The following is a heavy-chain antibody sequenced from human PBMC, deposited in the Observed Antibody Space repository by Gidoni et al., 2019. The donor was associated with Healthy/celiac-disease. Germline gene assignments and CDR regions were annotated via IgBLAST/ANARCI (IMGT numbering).Heavy chain of an antibody. CDR3: ARAPSGGYWAY. Sequence: EVQLLESGGGLVQPGGSLRLSCAASGFTFSTYAISWVRQAPGKGLEWGSAIRGSGDSTYYADSVKGRFTISRDNSKNTLYLQMNSLRAEETAVYYCARAPSGGYWAYWGQGTLVTVSS. CDR1: GFTFSTYA. V-gene: IGHV3-23*01. D-gene: IGHD3-22*01. J-gene: IGHJ4*02. CDR2: IRGSGDST.